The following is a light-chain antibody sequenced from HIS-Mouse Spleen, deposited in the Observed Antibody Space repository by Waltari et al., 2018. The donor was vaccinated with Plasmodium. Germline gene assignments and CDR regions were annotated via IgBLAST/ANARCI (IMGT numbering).Light chain of an antibody. CDR1: QDISNY. Sequence: DIQMTQSPSSLSASVGDRVTITCQASQDISNYLNWSQQKPGKAPKLLIYYASNLETGVPSRFSGSGSGTDFTFTISSLQPEDIATYYCQQYDNLPLTFGGGTKVEIK. CDR3: QQYDNLPLT. CDR2: YAS. V-gene: IGKV1-33*01. J-gene: IGKJ4*01.